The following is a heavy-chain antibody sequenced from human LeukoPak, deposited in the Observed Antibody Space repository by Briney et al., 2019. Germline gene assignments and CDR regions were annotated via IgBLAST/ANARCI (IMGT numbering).Heavy chain of an antibody. J-gene: IGHJ5*02. V-gene: IGHV1-69*04. CDR3: ARGEVLIAARHPEQPFDP. D-gene: IGHD6-6*01. CDR1: GGTFSSYA. CDR2: IIPILGIA. Sequence: ASVKVSCKASGGTFSSYAISWVRQAPGQGLEWMGRIIPILGIANYAQKFQGRVTITTDESTSTAYMELSSLRSEDTAVYYCARGEVLIAARHPEQPFDPWGQGTLVTVSS.